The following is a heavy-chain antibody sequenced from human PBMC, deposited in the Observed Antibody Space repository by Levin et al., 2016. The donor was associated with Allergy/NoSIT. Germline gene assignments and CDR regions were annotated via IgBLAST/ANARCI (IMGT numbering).Heavy chain of an antibody. CDR2: IYYSGST. J-gene: IGHJ5*02. Sequence: WIRQPPGKGLEWIGSIYYSGSTYYNPSLKSRVTISVDTSKNQFSLKLSSVTAADTAVYYCARHYLSVVVRCFDPWGQGTLVTVSS. V-gene: IGHV4-39*01. CDR3: ARHYLSVVVRCFDP. D-gene: IGHD3-22*01.